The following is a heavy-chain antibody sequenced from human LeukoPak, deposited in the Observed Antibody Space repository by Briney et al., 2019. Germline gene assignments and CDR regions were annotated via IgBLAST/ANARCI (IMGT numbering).Heavy chain of an antibody. CDR2: ISYDGSNK. Sequence: PGGSLRLSCAASGFTFSSYGMHWVRQAPGKGLELVAVISYDGSNKYYADSVKGRFTTSRDNSKNTLYLQMNSLRAEDTAVYYCAKRYSMDYYGMDVWGQGTTVTVSS. V-gene: IGHV3-30*18. J-gene: IGHJ6*02. CDR3: AKRYSMDYYGMDV. D-gene: IGHD6-13*01. CDR1: GFTFSSYG.